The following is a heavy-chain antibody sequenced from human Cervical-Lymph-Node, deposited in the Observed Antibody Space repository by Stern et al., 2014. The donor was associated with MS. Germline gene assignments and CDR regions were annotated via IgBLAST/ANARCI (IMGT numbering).Heavy chain of an antibody. CDR1: GGSISRSDDY. D-gene: IGHD5-18*01. CDR3: ARQVDGYRGAAYFDL. V-gene: IGHV4-39*01. J-gene: IGHJ4*02. CDR2: SFSARTT. Sequence: QLQLQESGPGLVKPSETLSLPCTVSGGSISRSDDYWGWLRQPPGKDLEWIGNSFSARTTNYNPSLSTRPTISEDASKNQSSLHLTSVTAADTALYYCARQVDGYRGAAYFDLWGQGTLVTVSS.